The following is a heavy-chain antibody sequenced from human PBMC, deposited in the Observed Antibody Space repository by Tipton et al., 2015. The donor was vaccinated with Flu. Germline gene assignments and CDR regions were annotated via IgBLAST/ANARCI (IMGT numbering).Heavy chain of an antibody. CDR3: ARSTYYYGSGTSDY. J-gene: IGHJ4*02. Sequence: TLSLTCAVSGDSISSDYYWGWIRQFPGKGLEWIGTVARTGDTIYNPSLKSRVTLSIDTSKNQFSLKMKSVTATDMAVYFCARSTYYYGSGTSDYWGQGTLVTVSS. CDR2: VARTGDT. V-gene: IGHV4-38-2*01. D-gene: IGHD3-10*01. CDR1: GDSISSDYY.